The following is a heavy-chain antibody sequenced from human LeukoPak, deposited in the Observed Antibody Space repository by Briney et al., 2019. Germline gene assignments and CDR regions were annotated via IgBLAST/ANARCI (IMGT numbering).Heavy chain of an antibody. D-gene: IGHD2-15*01. V-gene: IGHV4-59*01. J-gene: IGHJ5*02. Sequence: SETLSLTCTVSGFSISSYYLSWIRQPPGKGLEWIGYIYYSGSTNYYPSLKSRVTISVDPSKNQFSLELSSVTAADTAVYYCARGRRRVVVVAATHGNWLDRWGQGTMVTVSS. CDR3: ARGRRRVVVVAATHGNWLDR. CDR1: GFSISSYY. CDR2: IYYSGST.